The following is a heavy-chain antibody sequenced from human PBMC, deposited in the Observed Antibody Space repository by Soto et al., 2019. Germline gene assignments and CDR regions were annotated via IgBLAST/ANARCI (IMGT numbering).Heavy chain of an antibody. CDR1: GFTFSSYA. Sequence: PGGSLKLSCAASGFTFSSYAMHWVRQAPGKGLEWVAVISYDGSNKYYADSVKGRFTISRDNSKNTLYLQMNSLRAEDTAVYYCARDSSGYYNWFDPWGQGTLVTVSS. V-gene: IGHV3-30-3*01. D-gene: IGHD3-22*01. J-gene: IGHJ5*02. CDR3: ARDSSGYYNWFDP. CDR2: ISYDGSNK.